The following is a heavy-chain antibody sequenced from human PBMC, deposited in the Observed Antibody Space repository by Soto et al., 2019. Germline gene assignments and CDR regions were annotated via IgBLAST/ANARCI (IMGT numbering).Heavy chain of an antibody. J-gene: IGHJ4*02. D-gene: IGHD3-16*01. CDR3: ARSPYYYYALRTHLYNFAF. Sequence: QVQLQESGPRLMKPSETLSLTCTVASGSISSYYWSWLRQPPGKGLEWIGYVYYSGPTNYNSSLKIRVQISIDPTKNQFYLTLNSVTEADTDVYYCARSPYYYYALRTHLYNFAFWDQRALVTVAS. CDR1: SGSISSYY. V-gene: IGHV4-59*01. CDR2: VYYSGPT.